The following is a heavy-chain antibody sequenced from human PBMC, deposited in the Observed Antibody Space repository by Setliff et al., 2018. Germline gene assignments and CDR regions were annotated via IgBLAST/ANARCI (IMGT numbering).Heavy chain of an antibody. CDR1: GYTFSSYA. CDR2: INTNTGNP. CDR3: ARASRLGTTVWKGDYYMDD. Sequence: ASVKVSCKASGYTFSSYAMGWMRQAPGQRLEWMGWINTNTGNPSYAQDFTGRLVFSLDTSVSTAYLQISSLKAEDSAVYYCARASRLGTTVWKGDYYMDDWGKGTTVTVSS. J-gene: IGHJ6*03. V-gene: IGHV7-4-1*02. D-gene: IGHD4-4*01.